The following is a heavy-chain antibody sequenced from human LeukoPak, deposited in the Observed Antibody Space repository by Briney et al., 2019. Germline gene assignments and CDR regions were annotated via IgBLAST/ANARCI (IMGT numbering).Heavy chain of an antibody. Sequence: PGGSLRLSCAASGFTFSSYAMSWVRQAPGKGLEWVSLISGGGGSAYYADSVKGRFTISRDNSKNTLYLQMNSLRADDTAVYYCAKTGSSGWSYFDYWGQGTLVTVSS. D-gene: IGHD6-19*01. CDR2: ISGGGGSA. CDR3: AKTGSSGWSYFDY. J-gene: IGHJ4*02. CDR1: GFTFSSYA. V-gene: IGHV3-23*01.